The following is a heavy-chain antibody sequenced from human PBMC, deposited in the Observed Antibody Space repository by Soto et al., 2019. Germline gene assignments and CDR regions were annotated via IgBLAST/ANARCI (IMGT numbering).Heavy chain of an antibody. CDR1: GFSLSTPRVW. CDR3: ARSIRGRPRFTGMD. CDR2: IERDDDDK. D-gene: IGHD1-20*01. J-gene: IGHJ6*03. Sequence: SGPTLVNPTETLTLTCTVSGFSLSTPRVWGSWIRQPPGKALEWLALIERDDDDKYYSTSLKTRLTISKDTRKNQVVLTMANMYPGDAGTYDFARSIRGRPRFTGMD. V-gene: IGHV2-70*13.